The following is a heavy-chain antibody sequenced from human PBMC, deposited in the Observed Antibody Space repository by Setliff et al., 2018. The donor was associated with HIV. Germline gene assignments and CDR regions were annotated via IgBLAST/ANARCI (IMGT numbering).Heavy chain of an antibody. D-gene: IGHD4-17*01. CDR2: INQDGSEK. Sequence: QSGGSLRLSCAVSGFTFSSHWMVWVRQAPGKGLEWVAIINQDGSEKNYVDSVKARFTISRANAKNSLFLQVNSLRAEDTAVYYCARGQTSVTLQFDHWGQGTLVTVSS. CDR1: GFTFSSHW. J-gene: IGHJ4*02. V-gene: IGHV3-7*01. CDR3: ARGQTSVTLQFDH.